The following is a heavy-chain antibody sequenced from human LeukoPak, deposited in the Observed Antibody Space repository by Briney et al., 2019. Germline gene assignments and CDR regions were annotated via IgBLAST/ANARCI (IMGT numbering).Heavy chain of an antibody. CDR1: GFTFSNAW. D-gene: IGHD3-10*01. CDR2: IKSKTDGGTI. Sequence: GSVRLSCAASGFTFSNAWMSWVRQAPGKGLEWVGRIKSKTDGGTIDYAAPVKGRFTISRDDSTNTLYLQMNSLKIEDTAVYYCTTFGRVTMVRDWGQGALVTVSS. V-gene: IGHV3-15*01. CDR3: TTFGRVTMVRD. J-gene: IGHJ4*02.